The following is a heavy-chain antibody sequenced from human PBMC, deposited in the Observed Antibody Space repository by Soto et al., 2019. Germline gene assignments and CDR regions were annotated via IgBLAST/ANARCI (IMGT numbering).Heavy chain of an antibody. V-gene: IGHV3-23*01. CDR1: GFTFSNYA. CDR3: ARRGSGSDYDY. D-gene: IGHD1-26*01. Sequence: EVQLLESGGGLVQPGGSLRLSCAASGFTFSNYAMNWVRQAPVKGLEWVSGISGSGDSTYHADSVKGRFTISRDNSKNTLYLQLNSLRAEDTAVYYCARRGSGSDYDYWGQGTLVTVSS. CDR2: ISGSGDST. J-gene: IGHJ4*02.